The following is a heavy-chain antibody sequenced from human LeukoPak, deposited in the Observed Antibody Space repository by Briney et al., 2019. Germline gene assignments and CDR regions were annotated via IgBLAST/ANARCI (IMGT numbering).Heavy chain of an antibody. CDR2: LSGSGSNT. J-gene: IGHJ4*02. CDR1: GFTFSSYA. Sequence: PGGSLRLSCAASGFTFSSYAMSWVRQAPGKGLQWVSTLSGSGSNTYYADSVKGRFTISRDNSKNTLYLQMSSLRAEDTAVYYCAKWRSATGDFHYWGQGTLVTVSS. V-gene: IGHV3-23*01. D-gene: IGHD7-27*01. CDR3: AKWRSATGDFHY.